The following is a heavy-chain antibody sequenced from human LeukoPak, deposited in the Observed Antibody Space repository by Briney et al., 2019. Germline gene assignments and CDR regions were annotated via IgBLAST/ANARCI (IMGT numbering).Heavy chain of an antibody. CDR2: INHSGST. Sequence: SETLSLTCAVYGGSFSGYYWSWIRQPPGKGLEWIGEINHSGSTNYNPSLKSRVTISVDTSKNQFSLKLSSVTAADTAVYYCARHYRGHYYDSSGLPDDAFDIWGQGTMVTVSS. CDR1: GGSFSGYY. V-gene: IGHV4-34*01. CDR3: ARHYRGHYYDSSGLPDDAFDI. D-gene: IGHD3-22*01. J-gene: IGHJ3*02.